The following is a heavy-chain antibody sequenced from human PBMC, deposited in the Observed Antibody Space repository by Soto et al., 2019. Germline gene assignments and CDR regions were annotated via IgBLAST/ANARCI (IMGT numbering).Heavy chain of an antibody. CDR1: GDSISSYY. CDR2: IFHTGSA. D-gene: IGHD6-19*01. Sequence: QVQLQESGPGLVKPSETLSLTCTVSGDSISSYYWSWIRQPPGKGLEWIGYIFHTGSANYNPSLKSRVTISIDTSKNQFSLRLSSVTDADTAVYYCARQPDTSGAYYFDYWGQGTPVTVSS. CDR3: ARQPDTSGAYYFDY. J-gene: IGHJ4*02. V-gene: IGHV4-59*08.